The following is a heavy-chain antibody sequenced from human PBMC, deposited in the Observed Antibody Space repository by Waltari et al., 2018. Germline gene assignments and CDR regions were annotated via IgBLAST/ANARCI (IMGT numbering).Heavy chain of an antibody. J-gene: IGHJ5*02. D-gene: IGHD6-6*01. CDR3: ASLGSSSPWGRWFDP. V-gene: IGHV1-69*13. CDR1: GGTFSSYA. CDR2: IIPIFGTA. Sequence: QVQLVQSGAEVKKPGSSVTVSCKASGGTFSSYAISWVRPAPGQGLEWMGRIIPIFGTANYAQKFQGRVTITADKSTSTAYMELSSLRSEDTAVYYCASLGSSSPWGRWFDPWGQGTLVTVSS.